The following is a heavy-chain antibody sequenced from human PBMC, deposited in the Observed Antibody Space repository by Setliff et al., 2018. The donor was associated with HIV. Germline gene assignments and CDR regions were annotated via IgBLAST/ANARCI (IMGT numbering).Heavy chain of an antibody. CDR3: ARAFANSGAYRGYWYFDL. Sequence: ASETLSLTCTVYGGSFSGYYWNWVRQPPGKGLEWIGEINHNENSNCSPSLKSRVTISVDTSKNQFSLKLSSVTAADTAVYYCARAFANSGAYRGYWYFDLWGRGTLVTVPQ. CDR2: INHNENS. D-gene: IGHD1-26*01. V-gene: IGHV4-34*01. CDR1: GGSFSGYY. J-gene: IGHJ2*01.